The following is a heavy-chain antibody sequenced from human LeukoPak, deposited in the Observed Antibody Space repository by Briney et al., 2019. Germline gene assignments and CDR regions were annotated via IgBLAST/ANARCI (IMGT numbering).Heavy chain of an antibody. Sequence: SVKVSCKASGYTFTSYDINWVRQAPGQGLEWMGGIIPIFGTANYAQKFQGRVTITADESTSTAYMELSSLRSEDTAVYYCARGRRDRITMIVVVIEHEAFDIWGQGTMVTVSS. V-gene: IGHV1-69*13. J-gene: IGHJ3*02. CDR3: ARGRRDRITMIVVVIEHEAFDI. D-gene: IGHD3-22*01. CDR1: GYTFTSYD. CDR2: IIPIFGTA.